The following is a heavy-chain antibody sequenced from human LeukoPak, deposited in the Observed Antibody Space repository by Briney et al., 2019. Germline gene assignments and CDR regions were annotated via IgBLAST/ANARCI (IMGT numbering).Heavy chain of an antibody. D-gene: IGHD3-22*01. Sequence: SETLSLTCTVSGGSISSSSYYWGWIRQPPGKGLEWIGSIYYSGSTYYNPSLKSLVTISVDTSKNQFSLKLSSVTAADTAVYYCTRRWYYDGSGYYDYWGQGTLVTVSS. J-gene: IGHJ4*02. CDR1: GGSISSSSYY. CDR2: IYYSGST. CDR3: TRRWYYDGSGYYDY. V-gene: IGHV4-39*01.